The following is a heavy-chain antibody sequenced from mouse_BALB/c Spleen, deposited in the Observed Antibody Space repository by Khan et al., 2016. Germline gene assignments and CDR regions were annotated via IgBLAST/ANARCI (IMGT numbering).Heavy chain of an antibody. Sequence: VQLQESGAKLVKPGASVNFSCTASGFNITDTYMHWVKQRPEQGLEWIGWIDPADGNSKYHPQFQGMATITAATNSHTAFLQHSIPTSEDTAVYYCARIDAWGQGTTLTVSS. CDR3: ARIDA. J-gene: IGHJ2*01. CDR2: IDPADGNS. CDR1: GFNITDTY. V-gene: IGHV14-3*02.